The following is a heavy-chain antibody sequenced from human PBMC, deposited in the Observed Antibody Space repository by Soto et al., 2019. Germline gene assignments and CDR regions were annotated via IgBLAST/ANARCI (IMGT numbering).Heavy chain of an antibody. CDR3: ASNYYGSVRGSNWFDP. CDR1: GFTFSSYA. D-gene: IGHD3-10*01. Sequence: PGGSLRLSCAASGFTFSSYAMSWVRQAPGKGLEWVSAISGSGGSTYYADSVKGRFTISRDNSKNTLYLQMNSLRAEDTAVYYCASNYYGSVRGSNWFDPWGQGTLVTVSS. J-gene: IGHJ5*02. CDR2: ISGSGGST. V-gene: IGHV3-23*01.